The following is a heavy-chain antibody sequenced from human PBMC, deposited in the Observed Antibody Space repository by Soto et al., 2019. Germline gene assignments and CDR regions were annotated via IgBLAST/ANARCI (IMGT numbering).Heavy chain of an antibody. J-gene: IGHJ5*02. CDR2: ISPMFGAA. CDR1: GGTFNTYA. D-gene: IGHD3-10*01. Sequence: QVQLVQSGAEMKKPGSSVKVSCQSSGGTFNTYAMNWVRQAPGQGPEWMGAISPMFGAANYAPKFQGRVTHTAVDSTDTSYMHLSSWTSEDTALYFCAGDFQVHPRPFISWGQGTLITVSS. V-gene: IGHV1-69*19. CDR3: AGDFQVHPRPFIS.